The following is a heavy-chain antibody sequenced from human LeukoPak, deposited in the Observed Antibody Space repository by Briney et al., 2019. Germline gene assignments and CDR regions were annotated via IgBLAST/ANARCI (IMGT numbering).Heavy chain of an antibody. CDR1: GFIFSSYE. CDR2: ISSSGNTI. Sequence: GGSLRLSCAASGFIFSSYEMNWVRQAPGKGLEWVSYISSSGNTIYYADSVKGRFTISRDNSKNTLFLHMNSLRAEDTAVYSCAKGYYGSGSYGWFDYWGQGTLVTVSS. V-gene: IGHV3-48*03. CDR3: AKGYYGSGSYGWFDY. D-gene: IGHD3-10*01. J-gene: IGHJ4*02.